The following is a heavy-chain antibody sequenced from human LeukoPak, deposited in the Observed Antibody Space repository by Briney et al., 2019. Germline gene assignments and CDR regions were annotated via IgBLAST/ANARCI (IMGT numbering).Heavy chain of an antibody. V-gene: IGHV3-23*01. CDR2: ISGSGSST. CDR3: AQTSGSGNYYYYYHGMDV. D-gene: IGHD3-10*01. CDR1: GFAFSSYA. Sequence: GGSLRLSCAASGFAFSSYAMTWVREAPGKGLEWLSAISGSGSSTFYADSVKGGFTIPRDNSKNTVYVQMNRLRREHTGIYYCAQTSGSGNYYYYYHGMDVWGQGTTATASS. J-gene: IGHJ6*02.